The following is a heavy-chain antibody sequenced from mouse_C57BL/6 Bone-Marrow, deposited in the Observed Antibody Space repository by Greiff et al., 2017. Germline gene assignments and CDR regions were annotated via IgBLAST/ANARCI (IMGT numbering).Heavy chain of an antibody. CDR1: GFNIKDDY. V-gene: IGHV14-4*01. D-gene: IGHD1-1*01. CDR3: TTVVDPRALDY. J-gene: IGHJ2*01. CDR2: IDPENGDT. Sequence: VQLQQSGAELVRPGASVKLSCTASGFNIKDDYMHWVKQRPEQGLEWIGWIDPENGDTEYASKFQGKATITADTSSNTAYLQLSSLTSEDTAVYYCTTVVDPRALDYWGQGTTLTVSS.